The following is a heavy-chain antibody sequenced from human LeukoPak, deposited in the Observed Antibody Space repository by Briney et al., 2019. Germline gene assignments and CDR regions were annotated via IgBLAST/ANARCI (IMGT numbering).Heavy chain of an antibody. CDR3: ARGEYYYDSSGYFFDY. J-gene: IGHJ4*02. CDR1: GYTFTSYY. D-gene: IGHD3-22*01. Sequence: GASVKVSCKASGYTFTSYYMHWVRQAPGQGLEWMGIINPSGGSTSYAQKFQGRVTMTRDTSTSTVYMELSSLRSEDTAVYYCARGEYYYDSSGYFFDYWGQGTLATVSS. CDR2: INPSGGST. V-gene: IGHV1-46*01.